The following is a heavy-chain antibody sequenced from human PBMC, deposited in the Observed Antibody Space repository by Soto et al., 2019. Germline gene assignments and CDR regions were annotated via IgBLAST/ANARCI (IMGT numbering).Heavy chain of an antibody. CDR1: GASTVSHYH. J-gene: IGHJ4*02. V-gene: IGHV4-31*02. Sequence: QVQLQESGPGLVKPSQTLSLTCSVSGASTVSHYHWTWIRLPPGKGLERMGYIFNSGTTFYNPSRASRLSISMDTSGNHFSLELRSVTAADTAVYYCALALGPTAGLDYWGQGTLVTVSS. CDR3: ALALGPTAGLDY. D-gene: IGHD1-26*01. CDR2: IFNSGTT.